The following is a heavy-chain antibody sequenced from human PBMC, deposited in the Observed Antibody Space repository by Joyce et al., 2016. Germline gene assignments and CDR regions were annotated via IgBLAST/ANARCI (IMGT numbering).Heavy chain of an antibody. J-gene: IGHJ4*02. CDR2: IQNGGNT. D-gene: IGHD6-6*01. CDR1: GLAVGATY. CDR3: ARLNIAARRSFDF. V-gene: IGHV3-53*02. Sequence: EVQLVETGGGLIQPGGSLRLSCAASGLAVGATYMAWVRQAPGKGLEWVSVIQNGGNTDYADFVKGRFTISRDNSKNTLYLQRNNLRAEDTAIYFCARLNIAARRSFDFWGQGTQVTVSS.